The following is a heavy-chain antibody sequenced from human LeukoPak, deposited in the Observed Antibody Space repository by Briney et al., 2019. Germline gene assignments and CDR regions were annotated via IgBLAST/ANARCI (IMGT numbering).Heavy chain of an antibody. CDR2: VGVRGVKT. Sequence: GGSLRLSCAATGFTFNFYAMSWVRQAPGKGLEWVSGVGVRGVKTFYADSVKGRSTVSRDNAKSTVFLQMNSLRPEDSAVYYCAKIVVPAAYYFYGMDVWGQGTTVTVSS. V-gene: IGHV3-23*01. J-gene: IGHJ6*02. D-gene: IGHD2-2*01. CDR3: AKIVVPAAYYFYGMDV. CDR1: GFTFNFYA.